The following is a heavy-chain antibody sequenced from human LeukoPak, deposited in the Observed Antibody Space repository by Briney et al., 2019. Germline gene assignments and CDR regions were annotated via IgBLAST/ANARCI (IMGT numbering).Heavy chain of an antibody. CDR2: IWYDGSNK. D-gene: IGHD5-12*01. CDR1: GFTFSSYG. J-gene: IGHJ4*02. Sequence: GGSLRLSCAASGFTFSSYGMHWVRQAPGKGLEWVAVIWYDGSNKYYADSMKGRFTISRDNSKNTLYLQMNSLRAEDTAVYYCARDLTDIGDYYFDYWGQGTLVTVSS. V-gene: IGHV3-33*01. CDR3: ARDLTDIGDYYFDY.